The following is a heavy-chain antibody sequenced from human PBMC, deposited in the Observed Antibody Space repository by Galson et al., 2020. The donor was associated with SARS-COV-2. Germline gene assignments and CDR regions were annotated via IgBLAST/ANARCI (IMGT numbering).Heavy chain of an antibody. CDR2: IYSGGST. CDR1: GFTVSSNY. Sequence: GGSLRLSFAASGFTVSSNYMSWVRQAPGKGLEWVSVIYSGGSTYYADSVKGRFTISRDNSKNTLYLQMNSLRAEDTAVYYCARDLDYYGMDVWGQGTTVTVSS. V-gene: IGHV3-53*01. CDR3: ARDLDYYGMDV. J-gene: IGHJ6*02.